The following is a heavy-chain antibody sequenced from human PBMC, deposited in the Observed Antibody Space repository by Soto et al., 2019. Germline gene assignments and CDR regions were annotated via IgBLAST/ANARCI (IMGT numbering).Heavy chain of an antibody. CDR2: ISSSDNEK. J-gene: IGHJ4*02. CDR3: VRRGYNWQFSDY. V-gene: IGHV3-23*01. Sequence: EVELLESGGDLVHPGGSLRLSCAASGFTFSSYGMSWVRQAPGKGLEWVSSISSSDNEKFYAASVKGRFTISRDSSKNTLYLAMSSLRPEDTAVYYCVRRGYNWQFSDYWGQGTLVTVSS. D-gene: IGHD6-25*01. CDR1: GFTFSSYG.